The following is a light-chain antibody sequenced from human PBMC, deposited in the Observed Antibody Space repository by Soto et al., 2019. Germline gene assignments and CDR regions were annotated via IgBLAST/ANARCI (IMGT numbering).Light chain of an antibody. CDR2: VAS. Sequence: DIQMTQSPSSLSASVGDRVSITCRASQDIANFLAWYQHKPGKVPTLLIYVASTLQSGVPSRFSGSASGTDFTLTISSLQPEDVATYYCQKYNSPPRTFGQGTKVEV. CDR1: QDIANF. V-gene: IGKV1-27*01. J-gene: IGKJ1*01. CDR3: QKYNSPPRT.